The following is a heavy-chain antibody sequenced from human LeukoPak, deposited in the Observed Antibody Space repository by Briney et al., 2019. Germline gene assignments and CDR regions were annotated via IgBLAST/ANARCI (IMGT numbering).Heavy chain of an antibody. Sequence: PSETLSLTCDVSGGPFRAFYWSWIRQPPGKGLEWIGEVNHSGGTNYSPSLKSRVTISLDTSKNQFSLKVNSVTAADTAVYYCARVYVGSTTTYPYDYWGQGTLVTVSS. D-gene: IGHD3-16*01. CDR3: ARVYVGSTTTYPYDY. CDR1: GGPFRAFY. J-gene: IGHJ4*02. CDR2: VNHSGGT. V-gene: IGHV4-34*01.